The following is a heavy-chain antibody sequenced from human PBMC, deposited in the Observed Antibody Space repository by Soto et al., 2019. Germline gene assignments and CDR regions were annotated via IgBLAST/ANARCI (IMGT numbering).Heavy chain of an antibody. CDR2: IWYDGSNK. V-gene: IGHV3-33*01. D-gene: IGHD6-19*01. CDR1: GFTFSSYG. CDR3: AREDGSGCPDY. J-gene: IGHJ4*02. Sequence: QVQLVESGGGVVQPGRSLRLSCAASGFTFSSYGMHWVRQAPGKGLEWVAVIWYDGSNKYYADSVKGRFTISRDNSKNTLYLQMNSLSSVDTAVYYCAREDGSGCPDYWGQGTLVTVPS.